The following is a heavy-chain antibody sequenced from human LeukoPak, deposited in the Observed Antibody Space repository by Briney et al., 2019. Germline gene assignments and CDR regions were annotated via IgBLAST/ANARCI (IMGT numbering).Heavy chain of an antibody. Sequence: SETLSLTCTVSGGSISSYYWSWIRQPPGKGLEWIGYIYYSGSTNYNPSLKSRVTISVDTSKNQFSLKLSSVTAADTAVYYCARGREYSSFYYFDYWGQGTLVTVSS. J-gene: IGHJ4*02. D-gene: IGHD6-6*01. CDR3: ARGREYSSFYYFDY. CDR1: GGSISSYY. V-gene: IGHV4-59*01. CDR2: IYYSGST.